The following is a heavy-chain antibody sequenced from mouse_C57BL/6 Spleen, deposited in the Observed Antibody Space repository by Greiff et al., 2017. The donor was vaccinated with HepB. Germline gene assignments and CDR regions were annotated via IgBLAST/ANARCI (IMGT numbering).Heavy chain of an antibody. CDR2: IHPNSGST. D-gene: IGHD1-1*01. V-gene: IGHV1-64*01. CDR3: ARLVLLKASYYYAMDY. Sequence: QVQLQQPGAELVKPGASVKLSCKASGYTFTSYWMHWVKQRPGQGLEWIGMIHPNSGSTNYNEKFKSKATLTVDKSSSTAYMQLSSLTSEDSAVYYCARLVLLKASYYYAMDYWGQGTSVTVSS. J-gene: IGHJ4*01. CDR1: GYTFTSYW.